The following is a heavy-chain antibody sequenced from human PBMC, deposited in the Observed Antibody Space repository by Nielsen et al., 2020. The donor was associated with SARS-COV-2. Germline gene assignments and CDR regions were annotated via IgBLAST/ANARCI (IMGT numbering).Heavy chain of an antibody. CDR1: GYTFTSFA. CDR2: INAGNGNT. CDR3: ARITPSSGWDY. Sequence: ASVKVSCKTSGYTFTSFAIHWVRQAPGQRLEWMGWINAGNGNTKCSQKFQGRVTMTRDTSANTAYMELSSLSSEDTAVYYCARITPSSGWDYWGQGTLVTVSS. D-gene: IGHD6-19*01. V-gene: IGHV1-3*01. J-gene: IGHJ4*02.